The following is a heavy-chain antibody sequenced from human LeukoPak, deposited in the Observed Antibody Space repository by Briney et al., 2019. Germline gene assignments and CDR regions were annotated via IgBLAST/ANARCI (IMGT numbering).Heavy chain of an antibody. Sequence: ASVKVSCKASGYTFTTYGISWVRQAPGQGLEWMGWISAYNGNTNYAQKFQGRVTMTTDTSTSTAYMELRSLRSDDTAVYYSARDWSSVDLYYMDVWGKGTTVTVSS. CDR1: GYTFTTYG. CDR3: ARDWSSVDLYYMDV. D-gene: IGHD3/OR15-3a*01. CDR2: ISAYNGNT. V-gene: IGHV1-18*04. J-gene: IGHJ6*03.